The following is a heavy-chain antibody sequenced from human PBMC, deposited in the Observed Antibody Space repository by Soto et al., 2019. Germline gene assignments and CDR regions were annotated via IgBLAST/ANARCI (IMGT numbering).Heavy chain of an antibody. CDR3: AKYSELPYEAYLQQ. CDR2: ISSNGGRT. Sequence: GGSLRLSCAASGFTFSVYAMSWVRQAPGKGLEWVSAISSNGGRTFYADSLRGRFTISRDNSKSALYLQMNNLRAEDTATYYCAKYSELPYEAYLQQWGQVTLVTVSS. CDR1: GFTFSVYA. V-gene: IGHV3-23*01. D-gene: IGHD1-7*01. J-gene: IGHJ1*01.